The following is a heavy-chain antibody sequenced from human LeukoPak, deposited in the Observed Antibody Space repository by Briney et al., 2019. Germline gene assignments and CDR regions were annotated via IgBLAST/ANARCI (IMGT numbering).Heavy chain of an antibody. CDR3: AKDALGYCSGGSCPPNS. Sequence: GGSLRLSCAASGFTFSSYVMSWVRQAPGKGLEWVSAISGSGGTTYYADSVKGRFTISRDNSKSTLYLQTNSLRAEDTAIYYCAKDALGYCSGGSCPPNSWGQGTLVTVS. CDR1: GFTFSSYV. V-gene: IGHV3-23*01. D-gene: IGHD2-15*01. CDR2: ISGSGGTT. J-gene: IGHJ4*02.